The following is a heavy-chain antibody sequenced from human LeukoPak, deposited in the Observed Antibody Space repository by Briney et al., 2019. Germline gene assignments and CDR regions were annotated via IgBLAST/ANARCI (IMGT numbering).Heavy chain of an antibody. CDR1: GGSFSGYY. CDR2: INHSGST. J-gene: IGHJ4*02. CDR3: ARVNYGDHTLLDY. V-gene: IGHV4-34*01. Sequence: PSETLSLTCAVYGGSFSGYYWSWIRQPPGKGLEWIGEINHSGSTNYNPSLKSRVTISVDTSKNQFSLKLSSVTAAGTAVYYCARVNYGDHTLLDYWGQGTLVTVSS. D-gene: IGHD4-17*01.